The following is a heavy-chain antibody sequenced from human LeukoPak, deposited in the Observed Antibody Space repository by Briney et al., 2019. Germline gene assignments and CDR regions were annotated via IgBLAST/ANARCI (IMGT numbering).Heavy chain of an antibody. CDR1: GYTFTRYG. Sequence: ASVKVSCKASGYTFTRYGISWVRQAPGQGLEWMGWISAYNGNTNYAQKLQGRVTMTTDTSTSTGYMELRSLRSDGAAVYTYARDMGTTGYDLDNWFDRWGQGTLVTVSS. V-gene: IGHV1-18*01. J-gene: IGHJ5*02. D-gene: IGHD5-12*01. CDR2: ISAYNGNT. CDR3: ARDMGTTGYDLDNWFDR.